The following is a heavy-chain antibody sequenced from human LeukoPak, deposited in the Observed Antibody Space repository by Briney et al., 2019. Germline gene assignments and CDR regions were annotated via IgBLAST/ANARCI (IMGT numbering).Heavy chain of an antibody. D-gene: IGHD3-22*01. CDR2: IYPGDSDT. CDR3: ARGAFDYYDSSVP. V-gene: IGHV5-51*01. CDR1: GYSFTSYW. J-gene: IGHJ5*02. Sequence: GESLKISCEGSGYSFTSYWIGWVRQMPGKGLEWMGIIYPGDSDTRYSPSFQGQVTISADKSISTAYLQWSSLKASDTAMYYCARGAFDYYDSSVPWGQGTLVTVSS.